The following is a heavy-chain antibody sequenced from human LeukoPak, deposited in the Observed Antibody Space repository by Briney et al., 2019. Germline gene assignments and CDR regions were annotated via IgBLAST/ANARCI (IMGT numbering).Heavy chain of an antibody. Sequence: PGRSLRLSCAASGLTFSNYGLHWVRQAPGKGLEWVAVISYDGSDKYYADSVKGRFTISRDNSKNTLYLQMNSLRAEDTAVYYCAKDLSPIVAMGVWGQGTTVTVSS. J-gene: IGHJ6*02. CDR3: AKDLSPIVAMGV. CDR2: ISYDGSDK. V-gene: IGHV3-30*18. D-gene: IGHD5-12*01. CDR1: GLTFSNYG.